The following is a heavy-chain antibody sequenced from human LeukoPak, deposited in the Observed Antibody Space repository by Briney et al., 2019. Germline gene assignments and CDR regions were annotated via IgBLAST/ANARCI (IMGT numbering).Heavy chain of an antibody. CDR3: AKNRGNYYYFDY. CDR1: GFTFSSYA. J-gene: IGHJ4*02. V-gene: IGHV3-23*01. Sequence: GGSLRLSCAASGFTFSSYAVSWVRQAPGKGLEWVSVISGSGGSTYYADSVKGRFTISRDNSKNTLYLQMNSLGAEDTAVYYCAKNRGNYYYFDYWGQGTLVTVSS. CDR2: ISGSGGST. D-gene: IGHD4-11*01.